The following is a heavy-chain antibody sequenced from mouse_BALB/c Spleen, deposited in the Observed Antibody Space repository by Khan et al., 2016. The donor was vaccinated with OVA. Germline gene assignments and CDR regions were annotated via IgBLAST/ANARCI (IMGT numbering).Heavy chain of an antibody. CDR1: GFNIKDYY. Sequence: VQLKESGAELVRPGALVKLSCKASGFNIKDYYMLWVKQRPEQGLEWIGWIDPENGNTIYDPKLQAMASIKADTSSNTAYLLLSSLTSEDTAVDYCARRGYGNYWFAYWGQGTLVTVSA. V-gene: IGHV14-1*02. CDR3: ARRGYGNYWFAY. J-gene: IGHJ3*01. CDR2: IDPENGNT. D-gene: IGHD2-1*01.